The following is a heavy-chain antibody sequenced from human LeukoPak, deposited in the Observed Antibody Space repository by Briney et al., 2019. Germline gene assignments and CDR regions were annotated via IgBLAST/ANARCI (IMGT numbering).Heavy chain of an antibody. Sequence: GGSLRLSCVASGFTFSSYWMHWVRQDPRKGLVWVSRISGDGRNINYADSVRGRFTISRDNAKNTLYLQMDTLRVEDTAVYYCTRDLMDYDVSTGLHHYYMDVWGQGTTVTVSS. CDR1: GFTFSSYW. V-gene: IGHV3-74*01. D-gene: IGHD3-9*01. J-gene: IGHJ6*02. CDR3: TRDLMDYDVSTGLHHYYMDV. CDR2: ISGDGRNI.